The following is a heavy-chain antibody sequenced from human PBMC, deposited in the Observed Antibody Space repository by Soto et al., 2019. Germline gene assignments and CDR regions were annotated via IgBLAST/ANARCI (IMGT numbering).Heavy chain of an antibody. V-gene: IGHV4-31*03. CDR3: ARDGPEGDGWFDP. D-gene: IGHD3-16*01. CDR2: IYYSGST. CDR1: GGSISSGGYY. Sequence: QVQLQESGPGLVKPSQTLSLTCTVSGGSISSGGYYWSWIRQHPGKGLEWIGYIYYSGSTYYNPSLKGRVTISVDTSKNQLSLKLSSVTAADTAVYYCARDGPEGDGWFDPWGQGTLSPSPQ. J-gene: IGHJ5*02.